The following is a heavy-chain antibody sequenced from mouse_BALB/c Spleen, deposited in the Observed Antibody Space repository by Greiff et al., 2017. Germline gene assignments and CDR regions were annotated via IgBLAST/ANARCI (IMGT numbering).Heavy chain of an antibody. Sequence: EVKLVESGGGLVQPGGSLKLSCAASGFTFSSYTMSWVRQTPEKRLEWVAYISNGGGSTYYPDTVKGRFTISRDNAKNTLYLQMSSLKSEDTAMYYCARQGNWDGAWFAYWGQGTLVTVSA. D-gene: IGHD4-1*01. CDR3: ARQGNWDGAWFAY. J-gene: IGHJ3*01. V-gene: IGHV5-12-2*01. CDR1: GFTFSSYT. CDR2: ISNGGGST.